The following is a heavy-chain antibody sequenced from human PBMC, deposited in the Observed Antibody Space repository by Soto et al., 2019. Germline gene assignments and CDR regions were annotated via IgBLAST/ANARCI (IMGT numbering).Heavy chain of an antibody. CDR1: GYTFTGYY. Sequence: GASVKVSCKASGYTFTGYYMHWVRQAPGQGLEWMGWINPNSGGTNYAQKFQGWVTMTRDTSISTAYMELSGLRSDDTAEYYCAKGGAIVAAGTRVYLYNAMDVWGQGTTVTVSS. CDR2: INPNSGGT. D-gene: IGHD1-26*01. CDR3: AKGGAIVAAGTRVYLYNAMDV. J-gene: IGHJ6*02. V-gene: IGHV1-2*04.